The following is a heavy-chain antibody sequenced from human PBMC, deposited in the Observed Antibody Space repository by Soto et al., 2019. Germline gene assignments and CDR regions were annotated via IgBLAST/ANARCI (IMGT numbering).Heavy chain of an antibody. V-gene: IGHV3-21*01. CDR2: ISSSSSYI. J-gene: IGHJ4*02. CDR3: ARDFGYCSGGSCYSDY. D-gene: IGHD2-15*01. Sequence: EVQLVESGGGLVKPGGSLRLSCAASGFTFSSYSMNWVRQAPGKGLEWVSSISSSSSYIYYADSVKGRFTISRDNAKNSLYLQMNSLRAEDKAVYYCARDFGYCSGGSCYSDYWGQGTLVTVSS. CDR1: GFTFSSYS.